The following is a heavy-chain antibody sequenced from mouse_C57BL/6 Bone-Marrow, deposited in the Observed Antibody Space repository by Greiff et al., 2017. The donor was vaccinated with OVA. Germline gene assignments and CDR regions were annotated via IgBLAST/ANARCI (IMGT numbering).Heavy chain of an antibody. J-gene: IGHJ2*01. Sequence: VQLQQSGAELVRPGASVKLSCTASGFNIKDDYMHWVKQRPEQGLEWIGWIDPENGDTEYASKFQGKATITADTSSSTAYMQLSSLTSEDSAVYYCAREDYDYFDYWGQGTTLTVSS. D-gene: IGHD2-4*01. V-gene: IGHV14-4*01. CDR1: GFNIKDDY. CDR2: IDPENGDT. CDR3: AREDYDYFDY.